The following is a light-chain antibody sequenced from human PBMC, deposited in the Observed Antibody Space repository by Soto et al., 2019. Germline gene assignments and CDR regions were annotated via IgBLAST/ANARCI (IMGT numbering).Light chain of an antibody. J-gene: IGKJ1*01. V-gene: IGKV3-15*01. CDR3: QQYNDWPRT. CDR1: RRVGTN. Sequence: IVMRQSPATVSVSXGERATLLRRTRRRVGTNLAGYQQKPRPAPRIXXYCASTMATGSPASFSGSGSATEFTLTISSRQSEDFAVYYCQQYNDWPRTFGQGTKVDIK. CDR2: CAS.